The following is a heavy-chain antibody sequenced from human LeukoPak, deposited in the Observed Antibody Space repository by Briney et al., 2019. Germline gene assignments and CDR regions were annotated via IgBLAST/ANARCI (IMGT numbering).Heavy chain of an antibody. CDR3: AKGDGTTVTTGFDY. CDR1: GFTFDDYA. CDR2: ISWNSGSI. D-gene: IGHD4-11*01. V-gene: IGHV3-9*03. J-gene: IGHJ4*02. Sequence: QPGGSLRLSCAASGFTFDDYAMHWVRQAPGKGLEWVSGISWNSGSIGYADSVKGRFTISRDNAKNSLYLQMNSLRAEDMALYYCAKGDGTTVTTGFDYWGQGTLVTVSS.